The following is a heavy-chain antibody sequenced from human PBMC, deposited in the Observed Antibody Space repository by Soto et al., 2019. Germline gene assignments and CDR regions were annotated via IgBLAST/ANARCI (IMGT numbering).Heavy chain of an antibody. V-gene: IGHV3-48*03. CDR1: GFIFSTYE. CDR3: ARGYSGGWSRGGYFEL. J-gene: IGHJ4*02. Sequence: GGSLTLFCAASGFIFSTYEMNWVRQAPGKGLEWLSHITSSGYNTYYAESVKGRFTISRDNAKNLLYLEMNRLRAEDTAVYYCARGYSGGWSRGGYFELWGQGALVTVSS. D-gene: IGHD6-13*01. CDR2: ITSSGYNT.